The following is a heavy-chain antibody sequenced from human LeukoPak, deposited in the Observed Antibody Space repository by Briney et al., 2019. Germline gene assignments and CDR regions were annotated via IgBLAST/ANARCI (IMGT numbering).Heavy chain of an antibody. V-gene: IGHV3-48*01. J-gene: IGHJ4*02. D-gene: IGHD3-16*01. CDR2: IISNSRTI. Sequence: PGGSLRLSCAASGFTFSSCGMNWVRQAPGKGLEWISYIISNSRTIYYADSVKGRFTISRDDSKNTLYLQMNSLRAEDTAVYYCARDRGRYDWGTSYFDYWGQGTLATVSS. CDR3: ARDRGRYDWGTSYFDY. CDR1: GFTFSSCG.